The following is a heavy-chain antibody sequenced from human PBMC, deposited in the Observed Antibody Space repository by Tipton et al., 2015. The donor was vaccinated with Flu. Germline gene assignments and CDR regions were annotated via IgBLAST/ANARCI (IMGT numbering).Heavy chain of an antibody. Sequence: SLRLSCEASGLVFNNNAMHWVRQAPGKGLEWVSHISSSGSIINYADSVKGRFTISRDNAKNSLYLQMNSLRAEDTAVYYCARDHPPSITVLGEITDYFGMAVWGQGTTVTVSS. CDR2: ISSSGSII. CDR1: GLVFNNNA. D-gene: IGHD3-3*01. CDR3: ARDHPPSITVLGEITDYFGMAV. J-gene: IGHJ6*02. V-gene: IGHV3-11*01.